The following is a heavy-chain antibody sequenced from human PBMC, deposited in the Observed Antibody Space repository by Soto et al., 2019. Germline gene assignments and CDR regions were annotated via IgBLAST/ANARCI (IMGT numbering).Heavy chain of an antibody. V-gene: IGHV4-39*01. CDR1: GGSISTSTYY. CDR2: IYYSGNT. CDR3: ARSPFLDSLLYNWFDP. D-gene: IGHD3-3*01. J-gene: IGHJ5*02. Sequence: PSETLSLTCTVSGGSISTSTYYWGWIRQPPGKGLEWIGTIYYSGNTYYNPSLKSRVTISVDTSKNQFSLKLTSVTAADTAVYYCARSPFLDSLLYNWFDPWGQGTLVTVSS.